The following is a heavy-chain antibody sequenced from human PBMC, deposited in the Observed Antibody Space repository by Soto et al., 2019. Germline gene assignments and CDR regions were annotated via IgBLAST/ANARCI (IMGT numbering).Heavy chain of an antibody. Sequence: PSETLSLTCDVSGGSVSGSYWWTWVRQPPGKGLEWIGQIYHGGSTNYNPSLKNRVTISVDRSKNQVSLRVTSLTAADTAVYFCAASVNYDFWRDGGRHYYFDYWGQGALVTVSS. CDR2: IYHGGST. CDR3: AASVNYDFWRDGGRHYYFDY. J-gene: IGHJ4*02. CDR1: GGSVSGSYW. V-gene: IGHV4-4*02. D-gene: IGHD3-3*01.